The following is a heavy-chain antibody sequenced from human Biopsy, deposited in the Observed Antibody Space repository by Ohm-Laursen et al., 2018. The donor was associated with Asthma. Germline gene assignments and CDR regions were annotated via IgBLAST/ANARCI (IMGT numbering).Heavy chain of an antibody. J-gene: IGHJ6*02. V-gene: IGHV4-30-4*01. Sequence: TLSLTYRVSGGYTGSSDHHWAWIRQAPGKGLEWIGFVFWSGSTHYSRSLERRVSISIDTATNEFSMKLRSVTPADTAVYFCARVVSCGDIYFGIDVWGPGNPVAVS. CDR2: VFWSGST. CDR1: GGYTGSSDHH. CDR3: ARVVSCGDIYFGIDV. D-gene: IGHD4-23*01.